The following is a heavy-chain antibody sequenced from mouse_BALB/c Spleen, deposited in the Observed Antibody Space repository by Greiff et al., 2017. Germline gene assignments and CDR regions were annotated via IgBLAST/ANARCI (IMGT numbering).Heavy chain of an antibody. V-gene: IGHV5-4*02. CDR1: GFTFSDYY. CDR2: ISDGGSYT. Sequence: EVMLVESGGGLVKPGGSLKLSCAASGFTFSDYYMYWVRQTPEKRLEWVATISDGGSYTYYPDSVKGRSTISRDNAKNNLYLQMSSLKSEDTAMYYCARGENYDWYFDVWGAGTTVTVSS. D-gene: IGHD1-1*02. J-gene: IGHJ1*01. CDR3: ARGENYDWYFDV.